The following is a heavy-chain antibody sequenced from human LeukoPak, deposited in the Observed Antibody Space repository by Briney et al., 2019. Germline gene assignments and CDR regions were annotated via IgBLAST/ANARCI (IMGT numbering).Heavy chain of an antibody. Sequence: GGSLRLSCAASGFTFSSYSMNWVRQAPGKGLEWVSSISSSSSYIYYADSVKGRFTISRDNAKNSLYLQMNSLRAADTAVYYCARDPVAGHFDYWGQGTLVTVSS. J-gene: IGHJ4*02. CDR3: ARDPVAGHFDY. CDR2: ISSSSSYI. V-gene: IGHV3-21*01. D-gene: IGHD6-19*01. CDR1: GFTFSSYS.